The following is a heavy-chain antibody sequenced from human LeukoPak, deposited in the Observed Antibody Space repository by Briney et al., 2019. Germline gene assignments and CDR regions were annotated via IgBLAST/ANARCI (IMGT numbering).Heavy chain of an antibody. D-gene: IGHD3-16*02. CDR3: TRQLAYYDYVWGSYRPCYFDY. CDR1: GGSISSSSYY. CDR2: IYYSGST. V-gene: IGHV4-39*01. Sequence: SETLSLTCTVSGGSISSSSYYWGWIRQPPGKGLEWIGSIYYSGSTYYNPSLKSRVTISVDTSKNQFSLKVTSVTAADTAVYYCTRQLAYYDYVWGSYRPCYFDYWGQGTLVTVSS. J-gene: IGHJ4*02.